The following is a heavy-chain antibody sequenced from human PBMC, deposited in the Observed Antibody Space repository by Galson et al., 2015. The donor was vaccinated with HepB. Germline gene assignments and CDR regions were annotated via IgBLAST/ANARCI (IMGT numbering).Heavy chain of an antibody. V-gene: IGHV3-23*01. D-gene: IGHD5-24*01. CDR2: ISGSGTTT. CDR3: ARTRDNYPLGRGGYYDY. CDR1: GFTFSSYA. Sequence: SLRLSCAASGFTFSSYAMSWVRQAPGKGPEWVSSISGSGTTTYYADSVKGRFTISRDNSRNTLYLQMNSLRAEDTAVYYCARTRDNYPLGRGGYYDYWGQGTLVTVSS. J-gene: IGHJ4*02.